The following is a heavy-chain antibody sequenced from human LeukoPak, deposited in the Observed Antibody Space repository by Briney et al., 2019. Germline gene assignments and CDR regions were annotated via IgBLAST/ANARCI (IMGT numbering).Heavy chain of an antibody. V-gene: IGHV1-46*01. CDR1: GHTFTTYY. D-gene: IGHD1-14*01. Sequence: ASVKVSCKASGHTFTTYYVHLVRQAPGQGLEWMGVINPSGDGTSYPQRFQGRVTLTRDTSTSTVYMELSSLRSEDTAIYYCAKETPNTGWFDPWGQGILVTVSS. CDR3: AKETPNTGWFDP. CDR2: INPSGDGT. J-gene: IGHJ5*02.